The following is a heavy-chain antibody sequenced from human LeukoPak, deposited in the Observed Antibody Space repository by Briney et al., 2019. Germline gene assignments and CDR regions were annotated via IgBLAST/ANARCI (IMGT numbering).Heavy chain of an antibody. J-gene: IGHJ5*02. CDR2: IYSGGST. CDR3: ARGGIAAAGIPT. V-gene: IGHV3-66*01. D-gene: IGHD6-13*01. Sequence: GGSLRLSCAASGFTVSSNYMSWVRQAPGKGLEWVPVIYSGGSTYYADSVKGRFTISRDNSKNTLYLQMNSLRAEDTAVYYCARGGIAAAGIPTWGQGTLVTVSS. CDR1: GFTVSSNY.